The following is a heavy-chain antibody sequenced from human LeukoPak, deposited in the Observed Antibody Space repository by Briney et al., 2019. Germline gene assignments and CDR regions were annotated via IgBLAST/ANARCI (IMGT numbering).Heavy chain of an antibody. CDR3: ARVVAGTTLYYYYYGMDV. D-gene: IGHD6-19*01. Sequence: SQTLSLTCTVSGGSISSYYWSWIRQPPGKGLEWIGYIYYSGSTNYNPSLKSRVTISVDTSKNQFSLKLSSVTAADTAVYYCARVVAGTTLYYYYYGMDVWGQGTTVTVSS. CDR2: IYYSGST. CDR1: GGSISSYY. V-gene: IGHV4-59*01. J-gene: IGHJ6*02.